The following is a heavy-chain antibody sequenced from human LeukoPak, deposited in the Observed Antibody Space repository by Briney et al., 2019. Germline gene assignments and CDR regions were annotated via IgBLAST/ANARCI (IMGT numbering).Heavy chain of an antibody. CDR3: AKEGNYGFDY. V-gene: IGHV3-30*18. CDR2: ISYDGSNK. Sequence: GGSLRLSCAASGFTFSNYDMHWVRQAPGKGLEWVAVISYDGSNKYYADSVKGRFTISRDNSKNTLYLQMNSLRAEDTAVYYCAKEGNYGFDYWGQGTLVTVSS. D-gene: IGHD3-10*01. CDR1: GFTFSNYD. J-gene: IGHJ4*02.